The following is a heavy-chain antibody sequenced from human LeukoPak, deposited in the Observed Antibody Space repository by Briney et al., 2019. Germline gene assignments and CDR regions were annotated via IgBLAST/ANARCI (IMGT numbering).Heavy chain of an antibody. D-gene: IGHD5-12*01. CDR3: AKGAYDYIEMGYFDY. J-gene: IGHJ4*02. CDR2: IVASSGST. V-gene: IGHV3-23*01. Sequence: GGSLRLSCAASGFSISNSAMSWVRQAPGKGLEWVSLIVASSGSTFYADSVKGRFTISRDSSKNTLYLQMNSQRAEDMAVYYCAKGAYDYIEMGYFDYWGQGTLVTVSS. CDR1: GFSISNSA.